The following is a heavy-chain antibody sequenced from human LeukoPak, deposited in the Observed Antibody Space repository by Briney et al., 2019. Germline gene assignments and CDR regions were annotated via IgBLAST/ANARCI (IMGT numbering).Heavy chain of an antibody. CDR2: IKQDGSEK. CDR3: AKDQGRYYFDY. Sequence: GGSLRLSCAASEFTFFTYWMSWVRQAPGKGLEWVANIKQDGSEKYYVDSVKGRFTISRDNAENSLYLRMNSLRAEDTAVYYCAKDQGRYYFDYWGQGTLVTVSS. D-gene: IGHD4-17*01. J-gene: IGHJ4*02. V-gene: IGHV3-7*01. CDR1: EFTFFTYW.